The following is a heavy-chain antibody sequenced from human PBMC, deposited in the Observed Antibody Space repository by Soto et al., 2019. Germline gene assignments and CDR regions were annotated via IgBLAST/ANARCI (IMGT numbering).Heavy chain of an antibody. J-gene: IGHJ4*02. CDR2: ISGSGGST. D-gene: IGHD1-26*01. V-gene: IGHV3-23*01. Sequence: EVQLLESGGGLVQPGGSLRLSCAASGFTFSSYAMRWVRQAPVKGLEWVSAISGSGGSTYYADSVKGRFTISRVNSKNTLYLQMNSLRAEDTAVYYCASRGSGSYYDYWGQGTLVTVSS. CDR1: GFTFSSYA. CDR3: ASRGSGSYYDY.